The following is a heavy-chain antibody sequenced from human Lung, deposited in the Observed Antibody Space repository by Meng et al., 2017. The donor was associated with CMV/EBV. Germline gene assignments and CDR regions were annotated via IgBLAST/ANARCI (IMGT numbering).Heavy chain of an antibody. Sequence: CAVSGGSISNNDYYWGWIRQPPGKGLEWIGYIYYSGDTYHNPSLKSRLTISADTSKNQFSLKLTSVTVADTAVYYCARIGPLFWFDPWGQGTLVTVSS. CDR3: ARIGPLFWFDP. D-gene: IGHD2-21*01. CDR2: IYYSGDT. CDR1: GGSISNNDYY. J-gene: IGHJ5*02. V-gene: IGHV4-30-4*08.